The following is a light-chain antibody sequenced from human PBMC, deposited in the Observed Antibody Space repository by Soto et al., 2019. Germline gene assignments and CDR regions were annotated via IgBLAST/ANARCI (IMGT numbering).Light chain of an antibody. CDR1: QGISHY. Sequence: DIQMTQSPSSLSTSVGDRVTITCRASQGISHYLAWYQQKPGKDPQLLIYAASTLQSGVPSRFSGSGSGTDFTVTISSLQPEDVATYYCQKYNSAPLTFGQGTKVEIK. J-gene: IGKJ1*01. CDR2: AAS. V-gene: IGKV1-27*01. CDR3: QKYNSAPLT.